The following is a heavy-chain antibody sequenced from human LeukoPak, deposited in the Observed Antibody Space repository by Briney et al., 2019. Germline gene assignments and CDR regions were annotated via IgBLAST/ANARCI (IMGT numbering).Heavy chain of an antibody. CDR2: ISYDGSNK. V-gene: IGHV3-30*18. CDR1: GFTFSSYG. D-gene: IGHD5-18*01. CDR3: AKRGRKGYSYGSDAFDI. J-gene: IGHJ3*02. Sequence: GGSLRLSCAASGFTFSSYGMHWVRRAPGKGLEWVAVISYDGSNKYYADSVKGRFTISRDNSKNTLYLQMNSLRAEDTAVYYCAKRGRKGYSYGSDAFDIWGQGTMVTVSS.